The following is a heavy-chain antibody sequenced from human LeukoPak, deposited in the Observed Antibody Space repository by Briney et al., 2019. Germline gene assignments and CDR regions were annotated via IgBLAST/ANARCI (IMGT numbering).Heavy chain of an antibody. J-gene: IGHJ5*02. V-gene: IGHV4-39*07. Sequence: SETLSLTCTVSGGSISSSTYYWGWIRQPPGKGLEWIGYIYYTGSTYCNPSLKSRVTISVNTSKNQFSLKLSSVTAADTAVYYCASEEGYCSGGSCDHRRNWFDPWGQGTLVTVSS. CDR3: ASEEGYCSGGSCDHRRNWFDP. CDR1: GGSISSSTYY. CDR2: IYYTGST. D-gene: IGHD2-15*01.